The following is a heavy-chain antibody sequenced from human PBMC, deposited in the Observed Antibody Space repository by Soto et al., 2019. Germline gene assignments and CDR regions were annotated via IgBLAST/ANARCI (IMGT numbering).Heavy chain of an antibody. Sequence: GGSLRLSCAASGFTFSSYAMSWVRQAPGKGLEWVSAISGSGGSTYYADSVKGRFTISRDNSKNTLYPQMNSLRAEDTAVYYCATDSYITRIIVRFDYWGHGTLVTVSS. CDR1: GFTFSSYA. V-gene: IGHV3-23*01. D-gene: IGHD2-2*01. CDR3: ATDSYITRIIVRFDY. J-gene: IGHJ4*01. CDR2: ISGSGGST.